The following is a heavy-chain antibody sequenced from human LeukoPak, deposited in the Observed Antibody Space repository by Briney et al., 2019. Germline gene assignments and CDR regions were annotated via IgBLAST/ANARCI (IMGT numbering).Heavy chain of an antibody. J-gene: IGHJ4*02. D-gene: IGHD3-10*01. CDR1: GFTVSNNY. Sequence: GGSLRLSCAASGFTVSNNYMTWARQAPGKGLEWVSGINWNGGSTGYADSVKGRFTISRDNAKNSLYLQMNSLRAEDTAVYYCARDYGSGSPWPYYFDYWGQGTLVTVSS. CDR2: INWNGGST. V-gene: IGHV3-20*04. CDR3: ARDYGSGSPWPYYFDY.